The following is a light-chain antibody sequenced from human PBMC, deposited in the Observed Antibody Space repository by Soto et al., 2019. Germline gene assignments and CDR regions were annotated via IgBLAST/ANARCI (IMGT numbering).Light chain of an antibody. Sequence: DIQMTQSPSSLSASVGDRVTITCQASQNINNYXXWXXQXPXXXPXXLIYDASNLEAGVPSRFRGSGSGTDFTLTISRLQPEDIATYYCQQYENLPTFGQGTRLEIK. CDR2: DAS. J-gene: IGKJ5*01. CDR3: QQYENLPT. V-gene: IGKV1-33*01. CDR1: QNINNY.